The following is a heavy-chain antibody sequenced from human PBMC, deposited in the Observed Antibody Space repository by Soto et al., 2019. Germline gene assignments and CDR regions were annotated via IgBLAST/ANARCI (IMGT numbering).Heavy chain of an antibody. CDR2: ISAYNGNT. J-gene: IGHJ6*02. CDR1: CYRLPRHG. CDR3: ARGGEYDYVWGSYRYDYYYGMDV. Sequence: ASVKLSCKASCYRLPRHGISWVRRAPGQRIEWMGWISAYNGNTNYAQKLQGRVTMTTDTSTSTAYMELRSRRSDDTAVYYCARGGEYDYVWGSYRYDYYYGMDVWGQGTTVTGSS. D-gene: IGHD3-16*02. V-gene: IGHV1-18*04.